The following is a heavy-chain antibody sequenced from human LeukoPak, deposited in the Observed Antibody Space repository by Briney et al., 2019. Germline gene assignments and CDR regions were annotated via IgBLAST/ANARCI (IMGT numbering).Heavy chain of an antibody. V-gene: IGHV3-23*01. D-gene: IGHD2-15*01. CDR3: AKGDLVVVYGMDV. Sequence: GGSLRLSFAASGFTFSSYAMSWVRQAPGKGLEWVLAISGSGGSTYYADSVKGRFTISRDNSKNTLYLQMNSLRAEDTAVYYCAKGDLVVVYGMDVWGQGTTVTVSS. J-gene: IGHJ6*02. CDR1: GFTFSSYA. CDR2: ISGSGGST.